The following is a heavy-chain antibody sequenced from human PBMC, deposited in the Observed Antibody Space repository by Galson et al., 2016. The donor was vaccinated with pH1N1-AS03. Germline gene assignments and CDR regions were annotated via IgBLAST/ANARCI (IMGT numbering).Heavy chain of an antibody. CDR2: IYPGDSDT. CDR3: AGGVQWLVYRDAFDI. V-gene: IGHV5-51*01. J-gene: IGHJ3*02. Sequence: QSGAEVKKPGESLKISCKGSGYSFTSYWIGWVRQMPGKGLEWMGIIYPGDSDTRYSPSFQGQVTISADKSISTAYLQWSSLKASDTAMYYCAGGVQWLVYRDAFDIWGQGTMVTVSS. CDR1: GYSFTSYW. D-gene: IGHD6-19*01.